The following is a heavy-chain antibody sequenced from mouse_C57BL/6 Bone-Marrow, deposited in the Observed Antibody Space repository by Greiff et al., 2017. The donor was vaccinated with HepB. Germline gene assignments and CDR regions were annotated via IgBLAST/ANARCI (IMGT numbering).Heavy chain of an antibody. J-gene: IGHJ4*01. CDR1: GFNIKDDY. Sequence: VQLQQSGAELVRPGASVKLSCTASGFNIKDDYMHWVKQRPEQGLEWIGWIDPENGDTEYAAKFQGKATITADTSSNTAYLQLSSLTSEDTAVYYYSATLPTLVANSMDYWGQGTSVTVSS. V-gene: IGHV14-4*01. D-gene: IGHD1-1*01. CDR2: IDPENGDT. CDR3: SATLPTLVANSMDY.